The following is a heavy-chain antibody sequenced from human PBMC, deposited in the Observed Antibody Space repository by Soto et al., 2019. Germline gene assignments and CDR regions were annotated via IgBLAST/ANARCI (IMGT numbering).Heavy chain of an antibody. CDR1: GYTCIAYY. Sequence: ASVKVSCKASGYTCIAYYIHWVRQVPGQGLEWMGWVNPNSGATNYAQKFQGRVSMTRDTSISSAYMDLSNLSSDDTAVYYCARLYFYDSSGFFFDHFDTWGQGTMVTVSS. CDR3: ARLYFYDSSGFFFDHFDT. J-gene: IGHJ4*02. CDR2: VNPNSGAT. V-gene: IGHV1-2*02. D-gene: IGHD3-22*01.